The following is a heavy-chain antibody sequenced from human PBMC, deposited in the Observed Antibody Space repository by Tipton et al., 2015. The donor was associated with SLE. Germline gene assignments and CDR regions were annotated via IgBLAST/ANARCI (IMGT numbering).Heavy chain of an antibody. V-gene: IGHV3-23*01. CDR3: ASQTTYYDILTGYYKEGVFDY. D-gene: IGHD3-9*01. J-gene: IGHJ4*02. CDR1: GFTFSSYA. Sequence: SLRLSCAASGFTFSSYAMNWVRQAPGKGLEWVSAISGSGYSTYYADSVKGRFAISRDNSKNTLYLQMNSLRAEDTAVYYCASQTTYYDILTGYYKEGVFDYWGQGTLVTVSS. CDR2: ISGSGYST.